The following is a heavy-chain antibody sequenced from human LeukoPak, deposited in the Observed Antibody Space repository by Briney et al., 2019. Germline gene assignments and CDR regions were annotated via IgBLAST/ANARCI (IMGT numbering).Heavy chain of an antibody. J-gene: IGHJ4*02. CDR3: ARGYCSGGTCYGGPDY. D-gene: IGHD2-15*01. V-gene: IGHV3-13*01. CDR2: IGSAGDT. CDR1: GFTFSNYD. Sequence: GGSLRLSCAASGFTFSNYDMHWVRQGTGKGLEWVSAIGSAGDTYYPGSVKGRFAISRGNAKNSLYLQMNSLRAGDTAVYYCARGYCSGGTCYGGPDYWGQGTLVTVFS.